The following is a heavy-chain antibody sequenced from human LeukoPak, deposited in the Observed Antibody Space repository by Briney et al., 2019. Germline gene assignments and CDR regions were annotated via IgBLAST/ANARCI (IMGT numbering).Heavy chain of an antibody. CDR3: ARDGAVAGIGYYYGMDV. V-gene: IGHV1-18*04. D-gene: IGHD6-19*01. CDR1: GYTFTSYG. J-gene: IGHJ6*04. CDR2: ISAYNGNT. Sequence: ASVKVSCKASGYTFTSYGISWVRQAPGQGLEWMGWISAYNGNTNYAQKLQGRVTMTTDTSTSTAYMELRSLRSDDTAVNYCARDGAVAGIGYYYGMDVWGKGTTVTVSS.